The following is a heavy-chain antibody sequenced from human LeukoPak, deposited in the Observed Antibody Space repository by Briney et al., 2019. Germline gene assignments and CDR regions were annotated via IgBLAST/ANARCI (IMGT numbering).Heavy chain of an antibody. CDR2: IYTSGST. D-gene: IGHD3-22*01. V-gene: IGHV4-61*02. CDR3: AITRAYDSSGYSFDY. J-gene: IGHJ4*02. CDR1: GGSISSGSYY. Sequence: SQTLSLTCTVSGGSISSGSYYWSWVRQPAGKGLEWIGRIYTSGSTNYNPSLKSRVTISVDTSKNQFSLKLSSVTAADTPVYYCAITRAYDSSGYSFDYWGQGTLVTVSS.